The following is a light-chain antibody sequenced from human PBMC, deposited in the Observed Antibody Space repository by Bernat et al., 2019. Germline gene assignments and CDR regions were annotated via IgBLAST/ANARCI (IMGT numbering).Light chain of an antibody. CDR3: QQYGSSPMYA. V-gene: IGKV3-20*01. Sequence: EIVLTQSPGTLSLSPGERATLSCRASQSVSSSYLAWYQQKPGQAPSLLIYGASSTATGIPDRFSGSGSGTDFTFTISRLEPEDFAVYYCQQYGSSPMYAVGQGTKLEIK. J-gene: IGKJ2*01. CDR2: GAS. CDR1: QSVSSSY.